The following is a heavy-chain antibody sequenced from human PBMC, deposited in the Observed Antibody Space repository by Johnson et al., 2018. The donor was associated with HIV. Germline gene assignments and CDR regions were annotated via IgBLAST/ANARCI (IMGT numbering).Heavy chain of an antibody. Sequence: VQLVESGGGLAKPAWSPRLSCAASGFTFSSYAMHWVRQAPGKGLEYVSAISSNGGSTYYANSVKGRFTISRDNSKNTLYLQMNSLRAEDTAVYYCARGLLAGNDAFDIWGQGTMVTVSS. CDR3: ARGLLAGNDAFDI. V-gene: IGHV3-64*01. CDR1: GFTFSSYA. CDR2: ISSNGGST. D-gene: IGHD6-13*01. J-gene: IGHJ3*02.